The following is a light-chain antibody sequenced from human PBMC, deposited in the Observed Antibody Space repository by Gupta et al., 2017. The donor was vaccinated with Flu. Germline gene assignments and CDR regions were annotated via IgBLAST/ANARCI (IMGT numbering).Light chain of an antibody. CDR1: QSVSRSH. J-gene: IGKJ2*01. CDR2: DSS. CDR3: QQYGLSPFT. V-gene: IGKV3-20*01. Sequence: EIVLTQSPGTLSLSPGERATLSCRASQSVSRSHLAWYQQKPGQPPRLLIYDSSSRATGIPVRFSGSGSGTDFTLTISRLEPEEFAVYYCQQYGLSPFTFGQGTKVEMK.